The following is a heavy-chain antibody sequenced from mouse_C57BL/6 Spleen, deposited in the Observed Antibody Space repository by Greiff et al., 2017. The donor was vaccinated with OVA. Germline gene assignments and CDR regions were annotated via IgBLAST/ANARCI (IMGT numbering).Heavy chain of an antibody. CDR1: GFNIKDDY. V-gene: IGHV14-4*01. J-gene: IGHJ3*01. Sequence: VQLQQSGAELVRPGASVKLSCTASGFNIKDDYMHWVKQRPEQGLEWIGWIDPENGDTKYATKFQGKATITAETSSNTAYLQLSSLTSEDAAVYYGTTRDYDWFAYWGQGTLVTVSA. CDR2: IDPENGDT. D-gene: IGHD2-4*01. CDR3: TTRDYDWFAY.